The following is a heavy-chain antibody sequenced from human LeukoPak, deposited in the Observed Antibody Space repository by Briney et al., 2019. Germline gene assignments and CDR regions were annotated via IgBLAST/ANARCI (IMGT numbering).Heavy chain of an antibody. J-gene: IGHJ4*02. D-gene: IGHD6-19*01. Sequence: SGGSLRLSCAASGFTFRSYAMSWVRQAPGKGLEWVSAISAGGGSTYYADSVKGRFTISRDSSKNTLYLQMSSLRAEDTAVYYCAKGPGSGWYYFDYWGQGTLVTVSS. CDR3: AKGPGSGWYYFDY. CDR2: ISAGGGST. CDR1: GFTFRSYA. V-gene: IGHV3-23*01.